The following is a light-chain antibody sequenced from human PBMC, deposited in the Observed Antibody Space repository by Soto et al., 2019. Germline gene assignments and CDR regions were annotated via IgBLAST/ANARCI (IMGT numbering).Light chain of an antibody. CDR2: KAP. J-gene: IGKJ2*01. CDR1: QGISSW. V-gene: IGKV1-5*03. Sequence: DIQMTQSPSTLSASVGDRVTITCRASQGISSWLAWYQQKPGKAPQLLIYKAPSLESGVPSRFSGGGSGTEFTLTISSLQPDDFATYYCQQYTSYSRTFGQGTKLEIK. CDR3: QQYTSYSRT.